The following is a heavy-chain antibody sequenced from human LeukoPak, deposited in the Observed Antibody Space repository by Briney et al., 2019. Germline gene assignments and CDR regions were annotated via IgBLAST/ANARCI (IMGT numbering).Heavy chain of an antibody. J-gene: IGHJ3*01. CDR2: ISGSAGST. CDR3: AKDGRGAYPGTHGFDA. D-gene: IGHD1-1*01. CDR1: GFTFSSYA. Sequence: GGSLRLSCAASGFTFSSYAMSWVRQAPGKGLEWVSGISGSAGSTTYGDSVKGRFTISRDNSKKTLYLQMNSLRAGDTAVYYCAKDGRGAYPGTHGFDAWGQGTMVTVSS. V-gene: IGHV3-23*01.